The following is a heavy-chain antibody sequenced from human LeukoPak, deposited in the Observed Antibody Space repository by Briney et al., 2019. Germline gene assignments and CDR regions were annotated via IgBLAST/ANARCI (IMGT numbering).Heavy chain of an antibody. D-gene: IGHD3-22*01. Sequence: AASVKVSCKASGYTFTSYAMDWVRQAPGQRLEWMGWINTGNGDTKYSQKFQGRVTITRDTSASTAYMELSSLRSEDTAVYYCARDRTSYYDSRGYTFDYWGQGTLVIVSS. CDR3: ARDRTSYYDSRGYTFDY. CDR2: INTGNGDT. J-gene: IGHJ4*02. V-gene: IGHV1-3*04. CDR1: GYTFTSYA.